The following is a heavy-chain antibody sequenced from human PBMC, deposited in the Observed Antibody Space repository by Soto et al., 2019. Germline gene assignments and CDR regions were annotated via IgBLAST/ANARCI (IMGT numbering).Heavy chain of an antibody. D-gene: IGHD4-17*01. CDR2: VKSKTEGGTT. CDR1: GFIFSNAW. V-gene: IGHV3-15*07. J-gene: IGHJ4*01. Sequence: GGSLRISCAASGFIFSNAWINWVRQAPGKGLEWVGRVKSKTEGGTTDIAAPVKGRFAISRDDSKNMVYLEMNSLKTEDTAIYFCTTDSYMTNIIVRFDYWGHGTLVTVSS. CDR3: TTDSYMTNIIVRFDY.